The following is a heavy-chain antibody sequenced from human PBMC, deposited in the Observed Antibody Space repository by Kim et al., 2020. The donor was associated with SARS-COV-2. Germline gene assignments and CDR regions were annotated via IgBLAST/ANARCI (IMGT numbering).Heavy chain of an antibody. J-gene: IGHJ4*02. D-gene: IGHD5-12*01. CDR3: AKDVGRGYSGYDSYYFDY. Sequence: KGRFTISRDNSKNTLYLQMNSLRAEDTAVYYCAKDVGRGYSGYDSYYFDYWGQGTLVTVSS. V-gene: IGHV3-30*02.